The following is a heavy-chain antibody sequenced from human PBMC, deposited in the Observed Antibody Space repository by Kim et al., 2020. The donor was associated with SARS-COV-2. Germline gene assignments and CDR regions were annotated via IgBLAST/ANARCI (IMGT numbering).Heavy chain of an antibody. Sequence: SETLSLTCTVSGGSISSYYWSWIRQPPGKGLEWIGYIYYSGSTNYNPSLKSRVTISVDTSKNQFSLKLSSVTAADTAVYYCARVGPDGYNPHFDYWGQGTLVTVSS. D-gene: IGHD5-12*01. V-gene: IGHV4-59*01. CDR1: GGSISSYY. CDR3: ARVGPDGYNPHFDY. J-gene: IGHJ4*02. CDR2: IYYSGST.